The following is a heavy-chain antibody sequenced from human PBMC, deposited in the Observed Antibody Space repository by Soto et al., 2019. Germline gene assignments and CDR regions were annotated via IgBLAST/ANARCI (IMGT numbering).Heavy chain of an antibody. D-gene: IGHD3-9*01. Sequence: GGSLRLSCAASGFTFSSYAMSWVRQAPGKGLEWVSAISGSGGSTYYADSVKGRFTISRDNSKNTLYLQMNSLRAEDTAVYYCAKDPFSIDILTGDNWFDPWGQGTLVTVSS. CDR1: GFTFSSYA. J-gene: IGHJ5*02. CDR3: AKDPFSIDILTGDNWFDP. V-gene: IGHV3-23*01. CDR2: ISGSGGST.